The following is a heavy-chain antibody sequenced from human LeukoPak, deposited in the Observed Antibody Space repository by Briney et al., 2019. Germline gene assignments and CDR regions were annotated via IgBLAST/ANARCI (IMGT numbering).Heavy chain of an antibody. CDR3: AKGRGGSSGWYYFDS. V-gene: IGHV3-23*01. J-gene: IGHJ4*02. Sequence: GGSLRLSCAASGFTFSSNAMSWVRQAPGKGLEWVSTVSISGGSTYSADSVKGRFTISRDNSNNALYLQMDSLRAEDTAVYYCAKGRGGSSGWYYFDSWGQGAQVIVSS. D-gene: IGHD6-19*01. CDR2: VSISGGST. CDR1: GFTFSSNA.